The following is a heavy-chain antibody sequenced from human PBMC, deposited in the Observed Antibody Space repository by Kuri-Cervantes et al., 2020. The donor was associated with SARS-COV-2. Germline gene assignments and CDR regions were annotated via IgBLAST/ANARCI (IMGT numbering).Heavy chain of an antibody. CDR3: ARFETGVSTTSTEN. D-gene: IGHD3-10*01. CDR1: GFTFSSYD. J-gene: IGHJ4*02. CDR2: IGTAGDT. Sequence: GESLKISCAACGFTFSSYDMHWVRQATGKGLEWVSAIGTAGDTYYPGSVKGRFTISRDNSKNTLYLQMNSLRAEDTAVYYCARFETGVSTTSTENWGQGTLVTVSS. V-gene: IGHV3-13*01.